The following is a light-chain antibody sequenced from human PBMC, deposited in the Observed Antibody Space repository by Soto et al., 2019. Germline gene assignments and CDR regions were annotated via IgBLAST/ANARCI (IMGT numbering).Light chain of an antibody. CDR3: SSHGGSNNFYV. CDR1: SSDVGAYNY. CDR2: EVS. Sequence: LTQPPSASGSPGQSITISCTGTSSDVGAYNYVSWYQQHPGKAPKLMIHEVSKRPSGVPDRFSASKSGNAASLTVSGLQAEDEADYYCSSHGGSNNFYVFGTGTKVTVL. J-gene: IGLJ1*01. V-gene: IGLV2-8*01.